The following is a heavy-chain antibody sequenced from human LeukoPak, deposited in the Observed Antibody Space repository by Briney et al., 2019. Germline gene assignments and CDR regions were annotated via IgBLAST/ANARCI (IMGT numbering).Heavy chain of an antibody. J-gene: IGHJ6*03. D-gene: IGHD2-21*02. CDR2: IIPSYGST. CDR1: GGTLSSNV. CDR3: ARDNIVVVTAEPINYYYYMDV. V-gene: IGHV1-69*13. Sequence: SVKVSCKASGGTLSSNVISWVRQAPGQGLEWMGRIIPSYGSTNYAQRLRGRVTITADASTSTSYMELSSLRSDDTAVYYCARDNIVVVTAEPINYYYYMDVWGKGTTVIVSS.